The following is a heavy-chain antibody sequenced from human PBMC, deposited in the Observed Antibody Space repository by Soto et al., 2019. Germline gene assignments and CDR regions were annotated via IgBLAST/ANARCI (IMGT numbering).Heavy chain of an antibody. CDR3: AAGGGLPRYY. CDR1: GDTISNGGYS. V-gene: IGHV4-30-2*01. Sequence: SETLSLTCDVSGDTISNGGYSWTWIRQPPGKALEWIGHIYHSGNTYYNPSLKSRVIISVDRSKNQFSLKLSSVTAADTAVYYCAAGGGLPRYYWGQGTLVTVSS. D-gene: IGHD5-12*01. CDR2: IYHSGNT. J-gene: IGHJ4*02.